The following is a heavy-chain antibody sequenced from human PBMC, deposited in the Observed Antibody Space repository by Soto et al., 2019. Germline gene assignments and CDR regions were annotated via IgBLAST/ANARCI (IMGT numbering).Heavy chain of an antibody. Sequence: GGSLRLSCVASGFTFSSYGIHWVRQAPGKGLEWVAVISYDGSNEYYADSVKGRFTISRDNSKNTLYLQMDSLRPEDTAVYYCAKEITVAGDFDYWGHGTLVTVSS. CDR2: ISYDGSNE. V-gene: IGHV3-30*18. CDR3: AKEITVAGDFDY. J-gene: IGHJ4*01. D-gene: IGHD6-19*01. CDR1: GFTFSSYG.